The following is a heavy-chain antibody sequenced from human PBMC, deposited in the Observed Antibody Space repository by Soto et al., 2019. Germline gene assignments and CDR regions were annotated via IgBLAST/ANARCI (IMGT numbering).Heavy chain of an antibody. Sequence: GRFMRLYCPAWGFICSGYEMNRVRQAPGKGLEWVSDISSSGSTIYYADSWKGRFTISRDNAKNSQYLQMNNLRAEDTAVYYCARDQSSGGQQPMDYGGQGTLVTVSS. D-gene: IGHD6-19*01. CDR3: ARDQSSGGQQPMDY. J-gene: IGHJ4*02. CDR1: GFICSGYE. V-gene: IGHV3-48*03. CDR2: ISSSGSTI.